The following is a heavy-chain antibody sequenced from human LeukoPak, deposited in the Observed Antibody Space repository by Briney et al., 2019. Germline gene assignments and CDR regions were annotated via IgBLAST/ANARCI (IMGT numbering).Heavy chain of an antibody. J-gene: IGHJ5*01. CDR1: GFTFTSYA. CDR3: AKEASYCTNGVCYSRIFDT. Sequence: GGSLRLSCAASGFTFTSYAMSWVRQAPGQGLEWASAISGSGGSTFYADSVKGRFTMSRDNSKNTLYLQMNSLRAEDTAVYYCAKEASYCTNGVCYSRIFDTWGQGTLVTVSS. D-gene: IGHD2-8*01. CDR2: ISGSGGST. V-gene: IGHV3-23*01.